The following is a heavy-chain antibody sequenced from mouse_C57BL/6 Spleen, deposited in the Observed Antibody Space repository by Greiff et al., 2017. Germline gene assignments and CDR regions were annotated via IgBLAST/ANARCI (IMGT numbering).Heavy chain of an antibody. J-gene: IGHJ2*01. V-gene: IGHV1-26*01. D-gene: IGHD1-1*01. Sequence: VQLQQSGPELVKPGASVKISCKASGYTFTDYYMNWVKQSHGKSLEWIGDINPNNGGTSYNQKFKGKATLTVDKSSSTAYMELRSLTSEDSAVYYCARKLDYYGSSSYYFDYWGQGTTLTVSS. CDR1: GYTFTDYY. CDR3: ARKLDYYGSSSYYFDY. CDR2: INPNNGGT.